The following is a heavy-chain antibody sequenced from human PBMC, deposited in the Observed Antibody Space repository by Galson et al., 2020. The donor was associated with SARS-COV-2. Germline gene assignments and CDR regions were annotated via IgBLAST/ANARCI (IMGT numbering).Heavy chain of an antibody. D-gene: IGHD3-10*01. CDR1: GFTFSSSA. CDR2: ILGSGSGT. V-gene: IGHV3-23*01. J-gene: IGHJ4*02. Sequence: GGSLRLSCAASGFTFSSSAMGWVRQAPGKGLEWVSVILGSGSGTYYADSVRGRFTISRDNSKDTVYLQVNSLRVEDTAVYYCAKERSGTFFFDYWGQGTLVTVSS. CDR3: AKERSGTFFFDY.